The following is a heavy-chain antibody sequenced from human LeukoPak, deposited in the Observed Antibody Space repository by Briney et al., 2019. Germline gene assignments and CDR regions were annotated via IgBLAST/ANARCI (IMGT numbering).Heavy chain of an antibody. CDR3: ARDSSEYSSGWYPDI. CDR2: IYTTGST. J-gene: IGHJ3*02. CDR1: GGSISSSNYY. Sequence: ASETLSLTCTVSGGSISSSNYYWSWIRQPAGKGLEWIGRIYTTGSTNYNPSLRSRVTISVDTSKNQFSLTLSSVTAADTAFYYCARDSSEYSSGWYPDIWGQGTMVTVSS. D-gene: IGHD6-19*01. V-gene: IGHV4-61*02.